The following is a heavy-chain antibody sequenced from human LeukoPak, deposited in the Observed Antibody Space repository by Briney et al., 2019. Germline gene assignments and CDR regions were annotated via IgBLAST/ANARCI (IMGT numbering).Heavy chain of an antibody. D-gene: IGHD4-17*01. CDR1: GFTFSSYA. V-gene: IGHV3-30-3*01. J-gene: IGHJ4*02. CDR2: ISYDGSNK. CDR3: ASRYGRGVLDY. Sequence: GGSLRLSCAASGFTFSSYAMHWVRQAPGKGLEWVAVISYDGSNKYYADSVKGRFTISRDNSKNTLYVQMNSLRAEDTAVYYCASRYGRGVLDYWGQGTLVTISS.